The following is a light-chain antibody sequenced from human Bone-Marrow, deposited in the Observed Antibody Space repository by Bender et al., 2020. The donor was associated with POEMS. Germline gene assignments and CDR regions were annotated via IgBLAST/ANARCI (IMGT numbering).Light chain of an antibody. V-gene: IGLV3-21*02. CDR3: QVWDSSSDHVI. CDR2: DDS. Sequence: SYELTQPPSVSVSPGQTAMITCSGDALPRKHAYWYQQKAGQAPVLVVYDDSDRPSGIPERFSGSNSGNTATLTISRVEAGDEADYFCQVWDSSSDHVIFGGGTKLTVL. CDR1: ALPRKH. J-gene: IGLJ2*01.